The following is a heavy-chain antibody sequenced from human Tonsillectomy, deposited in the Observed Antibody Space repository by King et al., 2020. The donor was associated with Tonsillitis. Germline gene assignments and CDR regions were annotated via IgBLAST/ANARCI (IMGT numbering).Heavy chain of an antibody. CDR1: GGSITTGNYY. J-gene: IGHJ3*02. CDR2: ISYRGDT. Sequence: QLQESGPGLVKPSETLSLTCTVSGGSITTGNYYWAWIRQPPGKGLEWIGSISYRGDTYNNPSLQSRVTMSVDTSTSQFSLKLSSVTAADTAVYFWAGRRRPGDAFEIWGRGGMVAVSS. V-gene: IGHV4-39*07. CDR3: AGRRRPGDAFEI.